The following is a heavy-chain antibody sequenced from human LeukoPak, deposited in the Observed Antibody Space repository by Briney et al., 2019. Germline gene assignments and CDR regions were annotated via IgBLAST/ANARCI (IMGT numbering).Heavy chain of an antibody. CDR2: IYTSGST. CDR1: GGSISSYY. CDR3: AREKYSSGWYYFDY. J-gene: IGHJ4*02. Sequence: PSETLSLTCTVSGGSISSYYWSWIRQPAGKGLEWIGRIYTSGSTNYNPSLKSRVTMSVDTSKNQFSLQLNSVTPEDTAVYYCAREKYSSGWYYFDYWGQGTLVTVSS. D-gene: IGHD6-19*01. V-gene: IGHV4-4*07.